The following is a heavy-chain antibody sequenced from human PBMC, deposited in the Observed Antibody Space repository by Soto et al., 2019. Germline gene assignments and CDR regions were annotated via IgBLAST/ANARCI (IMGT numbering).Heavy chain of an antibody. CDR1: GGSISPYY. V-gene: IGHV4-59*01. CDR3: ARDRGSGWVNYFDY. CDR2: IYYSGST. D-gene: IGHD6-19*01. Sequence: QVQLQESGPGLVKPSETLSLTCTVSGGSISPYYWSCIRQPPGKGLEWIGYIYYSGSTNYNPSLKSRVTISLDTSRNQFSLKLSSVTAADTAVYYCARDRGSGWVNYFDYWGQGTLVTVSS. J-gene: IGHJ4*02.